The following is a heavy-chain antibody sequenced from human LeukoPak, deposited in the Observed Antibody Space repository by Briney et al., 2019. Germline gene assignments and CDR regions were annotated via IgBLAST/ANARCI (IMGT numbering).Heavy chain of an antibody. CDR1: GFTFSSYW. D-gene: IGHD2-2*01. CDR3: ARDKSAMVTFNNFDY. V-gene: IGHV3-7*04. CDR2: IKQDGSEK. Sequence: GGSLRLSCAASGFTFSSYWMSWVRQAPGKGLEWVANIKQDGSEKYYVDSVKGRFTISRDNAKNSLYLQMNSLRAEDTAVYYCARDKSAMVTFNNFDYWGQGTLVTVSS. J-gene: IGHJ4*02.